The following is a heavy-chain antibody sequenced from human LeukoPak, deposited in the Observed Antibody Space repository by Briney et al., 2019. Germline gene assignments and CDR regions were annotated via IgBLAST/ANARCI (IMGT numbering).Heavy chain of an antibody. D-gene: IGHD4-17*01. CDR3: ARDLQQDYGDYGDPEHYYYYGMDV. CDR2: ISSSSSYI. V-gene: IGHV3-21*01. Sequence: GGSLRLSCAASGFTFSSYSMNWVRQAPGKGLEWVSSISSSSSYIYYADSVKGRFTISRDNAKNSLYLQMNNLRAEDTAVYYCARDLQQDYGDYGDPEHYYYYGMDVWGQGTTVTVSS. CDR1: GFTFSSYS. J-gene: IGHJ6*02.